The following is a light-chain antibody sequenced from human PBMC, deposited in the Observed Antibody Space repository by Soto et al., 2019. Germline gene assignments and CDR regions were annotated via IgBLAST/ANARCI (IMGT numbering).Light chain of an antibody. J-gene: IGKJ4*01. V-gene: IGKV3-20*01. CDR1: QRVSSH. Sequence: ETVMTQSPVTLSVSPGDTATLSCRASQRVSSHLAWYQQKPGQAPRLLIYGASSRATGIPDRFSGSGSGTDFTLTISRLEPEDFAVYYCQQYGISPFTFGGGTKVDI. CDR3: QQYGISPFT. CDR2: GAS.